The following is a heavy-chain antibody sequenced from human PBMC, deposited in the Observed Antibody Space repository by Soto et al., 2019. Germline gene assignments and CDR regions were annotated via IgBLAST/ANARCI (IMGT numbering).Heavy chain of an antibody. Sequence: XGSLRLSCAGSGFAFSGSTIHWVRQASGKGLEWVGRIRSKANSYATAYAASVKGRFIISRDDSKTTAYLQMSSLKIEDTAVYYCSRETYFSYHGMDVWGQGTTVTVSS. CDR2: IRSKANSYAT. V-gene: IGHV3-73*01. CDR3: SRETYFSYHGMDV. CDR1: GFAFSGST. J-gene: IGHJ6*02.